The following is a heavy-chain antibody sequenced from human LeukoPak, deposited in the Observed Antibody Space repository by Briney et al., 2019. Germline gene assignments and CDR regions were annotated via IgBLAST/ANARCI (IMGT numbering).Heavy chain of an antibody. CDR2: MNPNSGNT. CDR3: ARRTMWDTNGWLSPDY. J-gene: IGHJ4*02. CDR1: GYTFTSYD. D-gene: IGHD6-19*01. V-gene: IGHV1-8*01. Sequence: ASVKVSCKASGYTFTSYDINWVRRATGQGLEWMGWMNPNSGNTGYAQKFQDRVTMTRNTSISTAYMELSSLRSEDTAVYYCARRTMWDTNGWLSPDYWGQGTLVTVSS.